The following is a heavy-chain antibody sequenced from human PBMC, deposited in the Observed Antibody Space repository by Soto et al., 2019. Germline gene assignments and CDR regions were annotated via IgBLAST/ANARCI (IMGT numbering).Heavy chain of an antibody. CDR3: ARSGMTGTTYAFDYYYGMDV. Sequence: PGGSLRLSCAASGFTFSSYDMHWVRQATGKGLEWVSAIGTAGDTYYADSVKGRFTISRDNAKNSLYLQMNSLRAEDTAVYYCARSGMTGTTYAFDYYYGMDVWGQGTTVTVSS. J-gene: IGHJ6*02. D-gene: IGHD1-7*01. CDR2: IGTAGDT. V-gene: IGHV3-13*01. CDR1: GFTFSSYD.